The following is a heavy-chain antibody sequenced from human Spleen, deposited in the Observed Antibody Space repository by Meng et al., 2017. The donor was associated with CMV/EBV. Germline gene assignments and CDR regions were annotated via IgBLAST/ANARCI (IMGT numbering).Heavy chain of an antibody. CDR2: IHYSGST. Sequence: SETLSLTCTVSGDSVSSNKYWTWIRQSPGKGLEWIGYIHYSGSTSYNPSLKSRVTIAVDTSKNQFSLKLSSVTAADTAVYYCARDGPVNYDFWSGYYKGAFDIWGQGTMVTVSS. CDR3: ARDGPVNYDFWSGYYKGAFDI. J-gene: IGHJ3*02. D-gene: IGHD3-3*01. V-gene: IGHV4-61*01. CDR1: GDSVSSNKY.